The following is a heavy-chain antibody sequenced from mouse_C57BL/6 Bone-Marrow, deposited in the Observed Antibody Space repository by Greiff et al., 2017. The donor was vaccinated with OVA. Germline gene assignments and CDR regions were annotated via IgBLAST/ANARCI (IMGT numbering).Heavy chain of an antibody. J-gene: IGHJ2*01. V-gene: IGHV5-2*01. Sequence: DVQLQESGGGLVQPGESLKLSCESNEYEFPSHDMSWVRKTPEKRLELVAAINSDGGSTYYPDTMERRFIISRDNTKKTLYLQMSSLRSEDTALYYCAPIYYGNYTYYFDYWGQGTTLTVSS. CDR1: EYEFPSHD. CDR2: INSDGGST. CDR3: APIYYGNYTYYFDY. D-gene: IGHD2-1*01.